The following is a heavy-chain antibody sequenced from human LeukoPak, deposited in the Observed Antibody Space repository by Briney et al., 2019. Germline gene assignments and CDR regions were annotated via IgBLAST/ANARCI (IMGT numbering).Heavy chain of an antibody. CDR1: GGSISSYY. D-gene: IGHD5-18*01. Sequence: SETLSLTCTVSGGSISSYYWSWIRQPPGKGLEWIGYIYYSGSTNYNPSLKSRVTISVDTSKNQFSLKLSSVTAADTAVYYCASGTAMDTPGGYWGQGTLVTVSS. CDR2: IYYSGST. V-gene: IGHV4-59*08. CDR3: ASGTAMDTPGGY. J-gene: IGHJ4*02.